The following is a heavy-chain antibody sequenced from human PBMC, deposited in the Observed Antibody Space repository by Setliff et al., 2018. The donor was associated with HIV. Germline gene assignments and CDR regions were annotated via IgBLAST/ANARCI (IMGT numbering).Heavy chain of an antibody. V-gene: IGHV4-34*01. CDR3: VRVQNSGCGDL. J-gene: IGHJ5*02. CDR1: GVSAHF. Sequence: TLSLTCGFPGVSAHFWNWIRQPPGEGLEWIGEINRAGKSDYNPSLRGRVTISMDTSKDEISLRLTSVTAADTAVYYCVRVQNSGCGDLWGQGTLVTVSS. CDR2: INRAGKS. D-gene: IGHD6-25*01.